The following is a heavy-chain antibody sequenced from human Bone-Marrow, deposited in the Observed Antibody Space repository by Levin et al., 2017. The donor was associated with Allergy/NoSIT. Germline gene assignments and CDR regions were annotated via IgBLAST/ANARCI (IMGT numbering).Heavy chain of an antibody. Sequence: GESLKISCAASGFTFKTYGMHWVRQAPGKGLEWVTLISYDGSEKYYAESVKGRFTISRDNSKNTLYLQMDSLRTEDTAVYYCAKAVNSYFFHFYMDVWGQGTTVTVSS. D-gene: IGHD2/OR15-2a*01. CDR2: ISYDGSEK. V-gene: IGHV3-30*18. CDR3: AKAVNSYFFHFYMDV. CDR1: GFTFKTYG. J-gene: IGHJ6*02.